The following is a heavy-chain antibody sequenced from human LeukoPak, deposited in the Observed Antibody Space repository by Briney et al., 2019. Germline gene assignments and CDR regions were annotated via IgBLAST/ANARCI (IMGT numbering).Heavy chain of an antibody. V-gene: IGHV4-59*08. CDR1: GGSISSYY. CDR2: IYYSGST. CDR3: ARGIAVARGFDY. J-gene: IGHJ4*02. D-gene: IGHD6-19*01. Sequence: KPSETLSLTCTVSGGSISSYYWSWIRQPPGKGLEWIGYIYYSGSTNYNPSLKSRVTISVDTSKNQFSLKLSSVTAADTAVYYCARGIAVARGFDYWGQGTLVTVSS.